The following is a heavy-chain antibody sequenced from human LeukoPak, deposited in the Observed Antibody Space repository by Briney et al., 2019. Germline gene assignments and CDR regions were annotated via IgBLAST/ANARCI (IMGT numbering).Heavy chain of an antibody. J-gene: IGHJ4*02. CDR2: ISGSGGST. CDR1: GFTFSSYG. CDR3: AKGSGNGYGSGPFDY. D-gene: IGHD3-10*01. Sequence: GALRLSCAASGFTFSSYGMSWVRQAPGKGLEWVSAISGSGGSTYYADSVKGRFTISRDNSKNTLYLQMSSLRAEDTALYYCAKGSGNGYGSGPFDYWGQGTLVTVSS. V-gene: IGHV3-23*01.